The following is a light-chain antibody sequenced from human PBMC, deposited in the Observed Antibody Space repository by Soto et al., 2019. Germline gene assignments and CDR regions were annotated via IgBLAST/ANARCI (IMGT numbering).Light chain of an antibody. V-gene: IGKV3-15*01. CDR3: QQYSQWPIT. CDR1: QSVNSN. J-gene: IGKJ5*01. Sequence: EMVMTQSPAILSASPGESHTLSCRASQSVNSNYLAWYQEHPGQPHRXXIYGISTRATGIPARFSGIGSGTEGSLTISSLQSEDGAVYYCQQYSQWPITFGQGTRLEIK. CDR2: GIS.